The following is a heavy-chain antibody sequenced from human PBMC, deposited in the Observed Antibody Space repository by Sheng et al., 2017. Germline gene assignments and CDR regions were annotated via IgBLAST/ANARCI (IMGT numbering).Heavy chain of an antibody. D-gene: IGHD1-26*01. CDR1: GFTFSSYG. V-gene: IGHV3-33*01. J-gene: IGHJ6*02. CDR2: IWYYGSNK. Sequence: QVQLVESGGGVVQPGRSLRLSCAASGFTFSSYGMHWVRQAPGKGLEWVAVIWYYGSNKYYADSVKGRFTISRDNSKNTLYLQMNSLRAEDTAVYYCAREGWEHYYYYGMDVWGQGTTVT. CDR3: AREGWEHYYYYGMDV.